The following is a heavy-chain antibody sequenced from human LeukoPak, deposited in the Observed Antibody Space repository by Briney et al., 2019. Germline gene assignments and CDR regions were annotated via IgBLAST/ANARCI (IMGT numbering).Heavy chain of an antibody. D-gene: IGHD1-26*01. CDR1: GFIFSTHS. CDR2: ISYDGSNK. J-gene: IGHJ4*02. CDR3: ARAPWGVGATPPY. Sequence: PGGSLRLSCAASGFIFSTHSMFWVRQAPGKGLEWVAVISYDGSNKNYADSVKGRFTISRDNSKNTLYLQMDSLRTDDTVMYYCARAPWGVGATPPYWGQGTLVTVSS. V-gene: IGHV3-30-3*01.